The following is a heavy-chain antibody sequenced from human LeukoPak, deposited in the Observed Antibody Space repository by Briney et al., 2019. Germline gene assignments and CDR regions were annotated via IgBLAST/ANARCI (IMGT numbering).Heavy chain of an antibody. V-gene: IGHV6-1*01. CDR1: GDSVSSNSAA. Sequence: SQTLSLTCATSGDSVSSNSAAWNWIRQSPSRGLEWLGRTYYRSKWYNDYAVSLKSRITINPDTSKNHFSLQLNSVTPEDTAVYYCAREGPRIGYSDSTGYYYWGQGTLVTVSS. D-gene: IGHD3-22*01. J-gene: IGHJ4*02. CDR3: AREGPRIGYSDSTGYYY. CDR2: TYYRSKWYN.